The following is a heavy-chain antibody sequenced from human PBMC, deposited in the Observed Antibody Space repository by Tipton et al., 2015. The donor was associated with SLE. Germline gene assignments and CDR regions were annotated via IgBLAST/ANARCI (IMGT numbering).Heavy chain of an antibody. CDR2: VYDIDST. CDR3: ARYCGSNNCVGFWFS. V-gene: IGHV4-59*12. D-gene: IGHD2-15*01. Sequence: TLSLTCTVSGASISSYYWSWVRPPPGKGLEWIGYVYDIDSTNYNPSLKSRVTISVGTSKNQFSLKLTSVTAADTAVYYCARYCGSNNCVGFWFSWGQGTLVTVSS. J-gene: IGHJ4*02. CDR1: GASISSYY.